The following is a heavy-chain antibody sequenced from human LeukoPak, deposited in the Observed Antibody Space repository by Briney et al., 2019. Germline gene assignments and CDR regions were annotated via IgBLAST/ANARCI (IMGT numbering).Heavy chain of an antibody. Sequence: PGGSLRLSCAASGFTFSSYWMSWVRQAPGKGLEWVANIKQDGSEKYYVDSVKGRFTISRDNAKNSLHLQMNSLRAEDTAVYYCARGSRIVGAALDYWGQGTLVTVSS. V-gene: IGHV3-7*01. CDR1: GFTFSSYW. J-gene: IGHJ4*02. CDR3: ARGSRIVGAALDY. CDR2: IKQDGSEK. D-gene: IGHD1-26*01.